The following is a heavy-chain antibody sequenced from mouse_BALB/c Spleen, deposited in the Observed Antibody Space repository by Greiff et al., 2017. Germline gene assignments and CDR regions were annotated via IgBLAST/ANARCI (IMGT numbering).Heavy chain of an antibody. CDR2: IYPGDGDT. D-gene: IGHD2-3*01. Sequence: QVQLQQSGAELARPGASVKLSCKASGYTFTSYWMQWVKQRPGQGLEWIGAIYPGDGDTRYTQKFKGKATLTADKSSSTAYMQLSSLASEDSAVYYCARGEDGGYWGQGTSVTVSS. J-gene: IGHJ4*01. CDR3: ARGEDGGY. CDR1: GYTFTSYW. V-gene: IGHV1-87*01.